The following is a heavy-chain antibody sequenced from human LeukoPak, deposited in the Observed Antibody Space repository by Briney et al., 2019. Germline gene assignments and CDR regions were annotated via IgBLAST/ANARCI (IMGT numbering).Heavy chain of an antibody. CDR2: ISAYNGNT. V-gene: IGHV1-18*01. J-gene: IGHJ5*02. D-gene: IGHD6-19*01. CDR1: GYTFTSYG. CDR3: ARGPTTRIAVALRHTSNWFDP. Sequence: ASVKVSCKASGYTFTSYGISWERQAPGQGLEWMGWISAYNGNTNYAQKLQGRVTMTTDTSTSTAYMELRSLRSDDTAVYYCARGPTTRIAVALRHTSNWFDPWGQGTLVTVSS.